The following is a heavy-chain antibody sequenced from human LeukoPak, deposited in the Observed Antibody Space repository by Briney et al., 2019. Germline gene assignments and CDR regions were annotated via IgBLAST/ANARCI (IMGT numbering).Heavy chain of an antibody. V-gene: IGHV4-30-2*01. J-gene: IGHJ5*02. Sequence: SQTLSLTCTVSGGSISSGGYYWSWIRQPPGKGLEWIGYIYHSGSTYYNPSLKSRVTISVDRSKNQFSLKLSSVTAADTAVYYCAREKLGIVVGWFDPWGQGALVTVSS. CDR3: AREKLGIVVGWFDP. CDR1: GGSISSGGYY. CDR2: IYHSGST. D-gene: IGHD7-27*01.